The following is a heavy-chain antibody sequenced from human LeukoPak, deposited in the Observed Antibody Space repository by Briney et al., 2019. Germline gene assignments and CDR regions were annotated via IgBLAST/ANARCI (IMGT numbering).Heavy chain of an antibody. V-gene: IGHV3-48*03. CDR3: ARDLYGDYSPFDY. Sequence: PGGSLRLSCAASGFTFSSYEMKWVRQAPGKGLEGVSYIRSSGRTIYYADSVKGRFTISRDNAKNSLYLQMNSLRAEDTAVYYCARDLYGDYSPFDYWGQGTLVTVST. CDR1: GFTFSSYE. D-gene: IGHD4-17*01. J-gene: IGHJ4*02. CDR2: IRSSGRTI.